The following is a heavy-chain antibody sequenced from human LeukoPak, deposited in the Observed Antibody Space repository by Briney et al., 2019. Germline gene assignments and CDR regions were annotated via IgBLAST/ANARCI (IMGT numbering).Heavy chain of an antibody. CDR2: IYYSGST. CDR1: GGSISSYY. CDR3: ATIIHFDY. V-gene: IGHV4-59*05. Sequence: PSETLSLTCTVSGGSISSYYWSWIRQPPGKGLEWIGSIYYSGSTYYNPSLKSRVTISVDTSKNQFSLKLSSVTAADTAVYYCATIIHFDYWGQGTLVTVSS. J-gene: IGHJ4*02.